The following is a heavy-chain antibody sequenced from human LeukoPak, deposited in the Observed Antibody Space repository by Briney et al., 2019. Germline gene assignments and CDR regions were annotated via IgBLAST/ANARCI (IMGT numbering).Heavy chain of an antibody. CDR1: GFTFSSYG. V-gene: IGHV3-30*18. Sequence: PGRSLRLSCAVSGFTFSSYGMHWARQAPGKGLEWVAVISYDGSNKYYADSVKGRFTISRDNSKNTLYLQMNSLRAEDTAVYYCAKDYRYNSWYFDYWGQGTLVTVSS. D-gene: IGHD6-19*01. CDR2: ISYDGSNK. J-gene: IGHJ4*02. CDR3: AKDYRYNSWYFDY.